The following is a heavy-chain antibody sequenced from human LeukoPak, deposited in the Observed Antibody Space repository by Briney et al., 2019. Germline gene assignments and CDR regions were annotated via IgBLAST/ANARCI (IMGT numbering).Heavy chain of an antibody. V-gene: IGHV1-8*01. D-gene: IGHD3-10*01. Sequence: GASVKVSCKASGYTFTSYDINWVRQATGQGLEWMGWMNPNSGNTGYAQKFQGRATMTRNTSISTAYMELSSLRSEDTAVYYCARGDVLLWFGEFLRYGMDVWGQGTTVTVSS. J-gene: IGHJ6*02. CDR1: GYTFTSYD. CDR2: MNPNSGNT. CDR3: ARGDVLLWFGEFLRYGMDV.